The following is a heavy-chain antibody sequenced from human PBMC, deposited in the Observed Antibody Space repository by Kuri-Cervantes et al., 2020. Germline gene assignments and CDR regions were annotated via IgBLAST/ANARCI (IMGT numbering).Heavy chain of an antibody. J-gene: IGHJ4*02. CDR3: ARDANQYSSGWYGFLDY. V-gene: IGHV3-33*01. CDR1: GFTFSSYG. D-gene: IGHD6-19*01. CDR2: IWYGGNNK. Sequence: LSLTCAASGFTFSSYGMHWVRQAPGKGLEWVAVIWYGGNNKYYADSVKGRFTISRYNSKNTLSLQMNSLRAEDTAVYYCARDANQYSSGWYGFLDYWGQGTLVSVSS.